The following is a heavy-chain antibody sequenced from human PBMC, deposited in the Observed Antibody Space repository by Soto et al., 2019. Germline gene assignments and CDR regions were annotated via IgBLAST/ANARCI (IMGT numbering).Heavy chain of an antibody. V-gene: IGHV3-30*18. D-gene: IGHD3-22*01. Sequence: QVQLVESGGGVVQPGRSLSLSCAASGFTFSSYGMHWVRQAPGKGLEWVAVISYDGSNKYYADSVKGRFTISRDNSKNTLYLQMNSLRAEDTAVYYCAKGNVRYDSSGPFDYWGQGTLVTVSS. CDR1: GFTFSSYG. J-gene: IGHJ4*02. CDR3: AKGNVRYDSSGPFDY. CDR2: ISYDGSNK.